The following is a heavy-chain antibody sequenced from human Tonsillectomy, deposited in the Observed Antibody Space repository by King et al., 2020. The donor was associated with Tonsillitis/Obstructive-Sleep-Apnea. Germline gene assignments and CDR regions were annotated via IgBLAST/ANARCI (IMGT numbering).Heavy chain of an antibody. D-gene: IGHD4-17*01. CDR1: GGSISRGGYY. J-gene: IGHJ4*02. V-gene: IGHV4-31*03. CDR2: IYYSGST. Sequence: VQLQESGPGLVKPSQTLSLTCTVSGGSISRGGYYWSWSRQHPGKGLGWIGYIYYSGSTYSNPSLKSRVTISVDTSKNQCSLKLGSVTAPDTAVDYCARTRGDGHGDFIFDCWGQGTLVTVSS. CDR3: ARTRGDGHGDFIFDC.